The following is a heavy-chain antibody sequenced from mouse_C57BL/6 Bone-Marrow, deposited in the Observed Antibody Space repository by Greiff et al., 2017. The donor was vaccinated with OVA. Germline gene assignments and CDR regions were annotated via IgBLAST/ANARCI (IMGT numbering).Heavy chain of an antibody. CDR3: ARKDSNYEGFAY. V-gene: IGHV1-69*01. Sequence: VQLQQPGAELVMPGASVKLSCKASGYTFTSYWMHWVKQRPGQGLEWIGEIDPSDSYTNYNQKFKGKSTLTVDKSSSTAYMQLSSLTSEDSAVYYCARKDSNYEGFAYWGQGTLVTVSA. D-gene: IGHD2-5*01. CDR2: IDPSDSYT. J-gene: IGHJ3*01. CDR1: GYTFTSYW.